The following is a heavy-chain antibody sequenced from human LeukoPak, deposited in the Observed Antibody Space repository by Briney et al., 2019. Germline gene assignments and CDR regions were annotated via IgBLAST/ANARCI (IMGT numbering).Heavy chain of an antibody. CDR2: ISYDGSNK. J-gene: IGHJ6*02. CDR1: GFTFSSYG. V-gene: IGHV3-30*03. Sequence: GGSLRLSCAASGFTFSSYGMHWVRQAPGRGLEWVTVISYDGSNKYYADSVKGRFTISRDNSKNTLYLQMNSLRAEDTAVYYCARRPIKYNYYGMDVWGQGTTVTVSS. CDR3: ARRPIKYNYYGMDV.